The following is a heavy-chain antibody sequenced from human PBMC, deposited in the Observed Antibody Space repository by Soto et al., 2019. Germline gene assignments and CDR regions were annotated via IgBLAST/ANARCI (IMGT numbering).Heavy chain of an antibody. J-gene: IGHJ4*02. CDR2: IYYSGST. D-gene: IGHD3-22*01. V-gene: IGHV4-39*01. CDR1: GGSISSSSYY. CDR3: ARRGSLDYDIGGVDY. Sequence: QLQLQESGPGLVKPSETLSLTCTVSGGSISSSSYYWGWIRQPPGKGLEWIGSIYYSGSTYYNPSLKSRVTISVDTSKNQFSLKLSSVTAADTAVYYCARRGSLDYDIGGVDYWGQGTLVTVSS.